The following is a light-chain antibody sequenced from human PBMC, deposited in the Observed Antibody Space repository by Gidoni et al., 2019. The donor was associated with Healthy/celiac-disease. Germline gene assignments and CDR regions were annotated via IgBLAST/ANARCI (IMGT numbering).Light chain of an antibody. V-gene: IGKV1-6*01. CDR2: AAS. CDR3: LQDYNYPLT. CDR1: QGIRND. J-gene: IGKJ4*01. Sequence: AIHMTQSPSSLSASVGDRVTITCRASQGIRNDLGWYQQKPGKSPKLLSYAASSLQSGVPSRFSGSGSGTDFTLTISSLQPEDFATYYCLQDYNYPLTFGGGTKVEIK.